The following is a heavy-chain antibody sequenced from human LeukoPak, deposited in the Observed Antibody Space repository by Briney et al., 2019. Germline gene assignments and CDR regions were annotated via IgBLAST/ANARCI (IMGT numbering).Heavy chain of an antibody. D-gene: IGHD2-2*02. CDR2: IRSKAYGGTT. J-gene: IGHJ4*02. CDR1: GFNFGDYA. V-gene: IGHV3-49*04. Sequence: GGSLRLSCTASGFNFGDYAMSWVRQAPGKGLEWVGFIRSKAYGGTTEYAASVKGRSTISRDDSKSIAYLQMISLKTEDTAVYYCTSCSSISCYTFDFDYWGQGTLVTVSS. CDR3: TSCSSISCYTFDFDY.